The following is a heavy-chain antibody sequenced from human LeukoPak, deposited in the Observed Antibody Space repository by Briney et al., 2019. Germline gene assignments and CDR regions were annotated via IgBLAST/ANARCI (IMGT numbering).Heavy chain of an antibody. D-gene: IGHD2-21*02. V-gene: IGHV3-23*01. CDR3: AKDPPYCGGDCPAPYYFDY. J-gene: IGHJ4*02. CDR2: ISGSGGTT. CDR1: GFTFRSYA. Sequence: PGGSLRLSCAASGFTFRSYAMSWVRQTPGKGLEWVSSISGSGGTTYYADSVKGRFTISRDNSKNTLYLQMNNLRAEDTAVYYCAKDPPYCGGDCPAPYYFDYWGQGTLVTVSS.